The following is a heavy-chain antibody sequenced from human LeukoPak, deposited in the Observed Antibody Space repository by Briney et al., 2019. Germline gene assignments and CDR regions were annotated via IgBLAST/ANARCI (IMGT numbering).Heavy chain of an antibody. J-gene: IGHJ4*02. CDR2: ISSSSGYI. D-gene: IGHD5-18*01. CDR3: ARGKVGYSYFEY. V-gene: IGHV3-21*01. Sequence: GGSLRLSCAASGFTFSTYSMNWVRQAPGKGLEWVSSISSSSGYIHYADSVKGRFTISRDNAKNSLYLQMNSLRDTDTAVYYCARGKVGYSYFEYWDQGTLVTVSS. CDR1: GFTFSTYS.